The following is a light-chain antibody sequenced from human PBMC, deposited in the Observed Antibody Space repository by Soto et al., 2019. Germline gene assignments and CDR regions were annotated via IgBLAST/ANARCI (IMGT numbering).Light chain of an antibody. V-gene: IGKV3-11*01. CDR1: QSVSSY. J-gene: IGKJ4*01. CDR3: QQRSNWPPLT. Sequence: EIVLTQSPATLSLSPGERATLSCRASQSVSSYLAWYQQKPGQAPSLLIYDASNRATGIPARFSGSGSGTDFTLILSGLEPEDFAVYYCQQRSNWPPLTFGVGTRVEIK. CDR2: DAS.